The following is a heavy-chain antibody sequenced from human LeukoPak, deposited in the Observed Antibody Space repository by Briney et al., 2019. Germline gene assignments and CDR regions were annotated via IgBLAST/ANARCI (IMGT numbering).Heavy chain of an antibody. CDR2: IYSGGST. CDR3: ARESRSAPLYDFWSDQTRAFDI. D-gene: IGHD3-3*01. J-gene: IGHJ3*02. V-gene: IGHV3-53*01. Sequence: PGGSLRLSCAASGFTVSSNYMSWVRQAPGNRLEWVSVIYSGGSTYYADSVKGRFTISRDNSKNTLYLQMNSLRAEDTAVYYCARESRSAPLYDFWSDQTRAFDIWGQGTMVTVSS. CDR1: GFTVSSNY.